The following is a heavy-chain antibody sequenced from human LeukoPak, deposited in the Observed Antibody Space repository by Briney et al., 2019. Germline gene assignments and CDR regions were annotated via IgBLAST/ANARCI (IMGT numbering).Heavy chain of an antibody. CDR2: INHSGST. J-gene: IGHJ4*02. D-gene: IGHD3-22*01. CDR1: GGSISSYY. CDR3: ARVRAYYDSSGYAIDY. Sequence: SETLSLTCTVSGGSISSYYWSWLRQPPGKGLEWIGEINHSGSTNYNPSLKSRVTISVDTSKNQFSLKLSSVTAADTAVYYCARVRAYYDSSGYAIDYWGQGTLVTVSS. V-gene: IGHV4-34*01.